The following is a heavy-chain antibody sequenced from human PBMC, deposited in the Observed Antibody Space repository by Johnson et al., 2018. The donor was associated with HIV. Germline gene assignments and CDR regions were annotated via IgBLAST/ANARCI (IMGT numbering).Heavy chain of an antibody. CDR1: GFTFSSYA. CDR3: ARPIARGASDI. J-gene: IGHJ3*02. V-gene: IGHV3-64*01. D-gene: IGHD3-10*01. Sequence: EVQLVESGGGLVQPGGSLRLSCVASGFTFSSYAMHWVRQAPGKGLEYVSAISSNGGSTYYANSVKGRFTISRDNSKNTLYLQMGSLRAEDMAVYYCARPIARGASDIWGQGTMVTVSS. CDR2: ISSNGGST.